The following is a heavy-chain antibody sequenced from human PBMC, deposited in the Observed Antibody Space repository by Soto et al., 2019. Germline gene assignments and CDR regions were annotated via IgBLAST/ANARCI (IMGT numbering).Heavy chain of an antibody. CDR3: AKVPILWEILTDYYGMDV. V-gene: IGHV4-4*02. CDR2: IYHSGST. Sequence: SSETLSLTCAVSGGSISSSNWWSWVRQPPGKGLEWIGEIYHSGSTNYSPSLKSRVTISVDKSKNQFSLKLSSVTAADTAVYYCAKVPILWEILTDYYGMDVWGQGTTVNVSS. D-gene: IGHD1-26*01. J-gene: IGHJ6*02. CDR1: GGSISSSNW.